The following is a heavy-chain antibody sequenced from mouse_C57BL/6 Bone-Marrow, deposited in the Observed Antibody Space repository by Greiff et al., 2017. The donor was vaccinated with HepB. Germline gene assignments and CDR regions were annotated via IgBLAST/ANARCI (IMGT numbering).Heavy chain of an antibody. Sequence: EVKLMESGGGLVKPGGSLKLSCAASGFTFSSYAMSWVRQTPEQRLEWVATISDGGSYTYYPDNVKGRFTISRDNAKNNLYLQMSHLKSEDTAMYYCARDYWGQGTTLTVSS. V-gene: IGHV5-4*01. CDR1: GFTFSSYA. CDR3: ARDY. CDR2: ISDGGSYT. J-gene: IGHJ2*01.